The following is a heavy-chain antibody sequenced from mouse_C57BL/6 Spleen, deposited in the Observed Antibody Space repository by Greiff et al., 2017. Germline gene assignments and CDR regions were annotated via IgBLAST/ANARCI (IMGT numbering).Heavy chain of an antibody. CDR2: ISYDGSN. CDR1: GYSITSGYY. CDR3: ARGLYYFDY. V-gene: IGHV3-6*01. J-gene: IGHJ2*01. Sequence: EESGPGLVKPSQSLSLTCSVTGYSITSGYYWNWIRQFPGNKLEWMGYISYDGSNNYNPSLKNRTSITRDTSKNQFFLKLNSVTTEDAATYYCARGLYYFDYWGQGTTLTVSS.